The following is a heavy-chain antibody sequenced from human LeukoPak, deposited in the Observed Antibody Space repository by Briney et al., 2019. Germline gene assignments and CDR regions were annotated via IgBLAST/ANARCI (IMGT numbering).Heavy chain of an antibody. CDR1: GFTFSSYA. CDR2: ISGSGGST. D-gene: IGHD1-1*01. V-gene: IGHV3-23*01. Sequence: GGSLRLSCAASGFTFSSYAMSWVRQAPGKGLEWVSAISGSGGSTYYADSVKGRFTISRDNSKNTLYLQMNSLGAEDTAVYYCARALPPSVNTPWKWGQGTQVTVSS. J-gene: IGHJ4*02. CDR3: ARALPPSVNTPWK.